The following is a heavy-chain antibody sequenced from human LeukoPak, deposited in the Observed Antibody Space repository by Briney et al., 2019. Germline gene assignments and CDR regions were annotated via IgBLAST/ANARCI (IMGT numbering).Heavy chain of an antibody. V-gene: IGHV4-31*03. CDR3: ARERRGGYCSSTSCYAQVDWFDP. Sequence: PSQTLSLTCIVSGGSISSGGYYWSWIRQHPGKGLEWIGYIYYSGSTYYNPSLKSRVTISVDTSKNQFSLKLSSVTAADTAVYYCARERRGGYCSSTSCYAQVDWFDPWGQGTLVTVSS. J-gene: IGHJ5*02. CDR1: GGSISSGGYY. CDR2: IYYSGST. D-gene: IGHD2-2*01.